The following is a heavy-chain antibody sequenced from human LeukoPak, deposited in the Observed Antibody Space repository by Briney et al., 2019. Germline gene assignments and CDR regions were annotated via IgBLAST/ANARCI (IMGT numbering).Heavy chain of an antibody. CDR3: TTHIDYGSHFDY. CDR2: FDPEDGET. D-gene: IGHD4-17*01. CDR1: GNTLIALS. V-gene: IGHV1-24*01. J-gene: IGHJ4*02. Sequence: ASVKVSRKVSGNTLIALSIHWVRQAPGKGLEWIGGFDPEDGETIYPQKFQGRVTMTEDTSTDTAYMELSSLRSEDTAVYYCTTHIDYGSHFDYWGQGTLVTVSS.